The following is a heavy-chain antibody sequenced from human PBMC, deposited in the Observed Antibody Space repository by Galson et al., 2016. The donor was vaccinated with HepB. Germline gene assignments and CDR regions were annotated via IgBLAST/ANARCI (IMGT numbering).Heavy chain of an antibody. V-gene: IGHV3-49*04. CDR3: TRDWGSHWKDYFDY. CDR1: GLTFSTCD. CDR2: IRNTPYGGTT. Sequence: SLRLSCAVSGLTFSTCDMTWVRQAPGKGLEWVGLIRNTPYGGTTEYAASVKGRFTISRDDSKSIVYLQMNSLKTEDTAMYYCTRDWGSHWKDYFDYWGQGTLVTVSS. J-gene: IGHJ4*02. D-gene: IGHD3-16*01.